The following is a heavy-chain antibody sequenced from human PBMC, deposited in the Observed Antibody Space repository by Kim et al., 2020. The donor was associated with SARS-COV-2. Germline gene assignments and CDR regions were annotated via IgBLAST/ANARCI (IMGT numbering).Heavy chain of an antibody. J-gene: IGHJ4*02. Sequence: SETLSLTCSVSGGSISRIPYYWGWIRQPPGKGLDWIGSIFHSVNTYYNQSLTVRLTISVDTSKNQFSLNLASVTAADTAVYYCARHKGATRPPYFHDSGTYSDYWGPGNVVPVSS. CDR1: GGSISRIPYY. D-gene: IGHD3-10*01. V-gene: IGHV4-39*01. CDR3: ARHKGATRPPYFHDSGTYSDY. CDR2: IFHSVNT.